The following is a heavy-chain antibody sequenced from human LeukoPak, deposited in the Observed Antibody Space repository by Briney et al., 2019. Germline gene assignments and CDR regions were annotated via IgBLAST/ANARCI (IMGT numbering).Heavy chain of an antibody. J-gene: IGHJ6*03. CDR2: IYTSGST. D-gene: IGHD6-6*01. CDR3: ARHVTDSSSFPLPVYYYYYCMDV. V-gene: IGHV4-4*09. CDR1: GGSISSYY. Sequence: PSETLSLTCTVSGGSISSYYWSWIRQPPGKGLEWIGYIYTSGSTNYNPSLKSRVTISVDTSKNQFSLKLSSVTAADTAVYYCARHVTDSSSFPLPVYYYYYCMDVWGKGTTVTVSS.